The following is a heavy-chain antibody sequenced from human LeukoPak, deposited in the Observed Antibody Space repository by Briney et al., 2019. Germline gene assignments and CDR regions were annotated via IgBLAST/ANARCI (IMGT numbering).Heavy chain of an antibody. V-gene: IGHV1-69*13. J-gene: IGHJ4*02. CDR3: ARDASSGYTNFDY. CDR2: IIPIFGTA. D-gene: IGHD3-22*01. CDR1: GGTFSSYA. Sequence: SVKVSCKASGGTFSSYAISWVRQAPGQGLEWMGGIIPIFGTANYAQKFQGRVTITADESTSTAYMELSSLRSEDTAVYYCARDASSGYTNFDYWGQGTLVTVSS.